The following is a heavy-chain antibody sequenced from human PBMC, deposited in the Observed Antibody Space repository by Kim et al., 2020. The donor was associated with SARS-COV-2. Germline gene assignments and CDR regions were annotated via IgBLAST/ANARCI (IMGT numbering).Heavy chain of an antibody. CDR2: IKSKTDGGTT. D-gene: IGHD3-10*01. Sequence: GGSLRLSCAASGFTFSNAWMSWVRQAPGKGLEWVGRIKSKTDGGTTDYAAPVKGRFTISRDDSKNTLYLQMNSLKTEDTAVYYCTTNPITMVRGVFLGEFDYWGQGTLVTVSS. J-gene: IGHJ4*02. V-gene: IGHV3-15*01. CDR1: GFTFSNAW. CDR3: TTNPITMVRGVFLGEFDY.